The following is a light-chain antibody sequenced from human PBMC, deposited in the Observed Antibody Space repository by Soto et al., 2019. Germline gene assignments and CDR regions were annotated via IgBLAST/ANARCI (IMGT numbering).Light chain of an antibody. CDR1: SSDVGGYNY. J-gene: IGLJ2*01. Sequence: QSALTQPASVSGSPGQSITISCTGTSSDVGGYNYVSWYQQHPGKAPKLMIYDVANRPSGVSNRFSGSKSGNTASLTISGLQTEDEADYYCSAHGGSNTLLFGGGTTHTVL. CDR2: DVA. CDR3: SAHGGSNTLL. V-gene: IGLV2-14*01.